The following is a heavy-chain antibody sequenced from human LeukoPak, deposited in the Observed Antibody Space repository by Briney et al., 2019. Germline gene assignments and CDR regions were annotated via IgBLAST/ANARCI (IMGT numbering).Heavy chain of an antibody. CDR1: GFTFDSYA. J-gene: IGHJ4*02. D-gene: IGHD4-17*01. CDR2: ISASGDNT. CDR3: AKGGRRHYGDYVAF. V-gene: IGHV3-23*01. Sequence: GGSLRLSCTASGFTFDSYAMSWVRQAPGKGLEWVSVISASGDNTYYADSVKGRFTISRDDSKNTVYLQMNSLRADDTAVYHCAKGGRRHYGDYVAFWGQGTLVTVSS.